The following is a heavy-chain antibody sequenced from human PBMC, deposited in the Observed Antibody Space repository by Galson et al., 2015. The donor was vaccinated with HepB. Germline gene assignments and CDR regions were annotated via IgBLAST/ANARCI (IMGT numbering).Heavy chain of an antibody. Sequence: SLRLSCAASGFTFSSYSMNWVRQAPGKGLEWVSSISSSSSYIYYADSVKGRFTISRDNAKNSLYLQMNSLRAEDTAVYYCARDPIAALWGVGYYYYMDVWGKGTTVTVSS. CDR1: GFTFSSYS. CDR2: ISSSSSYI. V-gene: IGHV3-21*01. J-gene: IGHJ6*03. D-gene: IGHD6-13*01. CDR3: ARDPIAALWGVGYYYYMDV.